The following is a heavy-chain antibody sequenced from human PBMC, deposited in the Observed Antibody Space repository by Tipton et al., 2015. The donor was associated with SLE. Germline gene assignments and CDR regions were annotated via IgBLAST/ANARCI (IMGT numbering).Heavy chain of an antibody. CDR2: IIPIFGTA. CDR1: GGTFSSYA. V-gene: IGHV1-69*01. D-gene: IGHD3-3*02. J-gene: IGHJ3*02. Sequence: QVQLVQSGAEVKKPGSSVKVSCKASGGTFSSYAISWVRQAPGQGLEWMGGIIPIFGTANYAQKFQGRVTITADESTSTAYMELSSLRSEDTAVYYCARDRERSIRLRSYAFDMWGQGTMVTVSS. CDR3: ARDRERSIRLRSYAFDM.